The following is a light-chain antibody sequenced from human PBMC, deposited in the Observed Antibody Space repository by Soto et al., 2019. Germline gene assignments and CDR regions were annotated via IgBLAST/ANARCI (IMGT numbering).Light chain of an antibody. Sequence: EIVLTQSPGTLSLSPGERATLSCRASQSVSSSYLAWYQQKPGQAPRLLIYGASSRATGIPDRFSGSGSGTDFALTISRLEPEDFAVYYCQQYGGSPPFTFGPGTIVDIK. CDR1: QSVSSSY. V-gene: IGKV3-20*01. J-gene: IGKJ3*01. CDR3: QQYGGSPPFT. CDR2: GAS.